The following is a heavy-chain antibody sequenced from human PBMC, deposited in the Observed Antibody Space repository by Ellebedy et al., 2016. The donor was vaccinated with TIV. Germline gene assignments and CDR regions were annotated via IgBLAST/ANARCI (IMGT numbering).Heavy chain of an antibody. D-gene: IGHD3-10*01. V-gene: IGHV3-11*01. CDR3: ARVQRRITMLRGVFYMDV. CDR2: LSGGGSTV. CDR1: GFTFSQYY. Sequence: PGGSLRLSCTASGFTFSQYYMTWIRQAPGKGLERISYLSGGGSTVYDADSVKGRFTKSRDNAKNSVFLQMNSLRADDTAVYFCARVQRRITMLRGVFYMDVWGKGTTVTVSS. J-gene: IGHJ6*03.